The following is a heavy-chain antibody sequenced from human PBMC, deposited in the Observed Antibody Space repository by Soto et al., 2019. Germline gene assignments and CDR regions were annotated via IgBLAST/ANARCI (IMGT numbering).Heavy chain of an antibody. J-gene: IGHJ4*02. Sequence: SETLSLTCAVSGGSFTSNNWWTWVRQPPGQGLEWIGEIYRTGSTNYNPSLKSRVTISLNKSENQFSLKVTSLTAADTAVYYCASRDPGTSVDYWGQGTLVTVSS. CDR3: ASRDPGTSVDY. D-gene: IGHD1-7*01. V-gene: IGHV4-4*02. CDR2: IYRTGST. CDR1: GGSFTSNNW.